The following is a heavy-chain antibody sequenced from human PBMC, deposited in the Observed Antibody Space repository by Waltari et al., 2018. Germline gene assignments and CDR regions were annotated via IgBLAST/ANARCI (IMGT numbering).Heavy chain of an antibody. CDR2: IYHSGST. Sequence: QVQLQESGPGLVKPSETLSLTCTVSGGSISSYYWSWIRQPPGKGLEWIGYIYHSGSTNYNPSLKSRVTISVDTSKNQFSLKLSSVTAADTAVYYCARVFLGYYYGMDVWGQGTTVTVSS. D-gene: IGHD3-16*01. J-gene: IGHJ6*02. CDR3: ARVFLGYYYGMDV. V-gene: IGHV4-59*01. CDR1: GGSISSYY.